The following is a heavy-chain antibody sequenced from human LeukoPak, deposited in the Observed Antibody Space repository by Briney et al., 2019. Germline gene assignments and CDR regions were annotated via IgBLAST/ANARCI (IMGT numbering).Heavy chain of an antibody. D-gene: IGHD3-10*01. CDR2: ISGSGGST. V-gene: IGHV3-23*01. CDR1: GFTFSSYG. CDR3: ARGSMVRGVMTYMDV. Sequence: GGSLRLSCAASGFTFSSYGMSWVRQAPGKGLEWVSFISGSGGSTYYADSVKGRFTISRDNSKNSLYLQMNSLRAEDTALYHCARGSMVRGVMTYMDVWGKGTTVTISS. J-gene: IGHJ6*03.